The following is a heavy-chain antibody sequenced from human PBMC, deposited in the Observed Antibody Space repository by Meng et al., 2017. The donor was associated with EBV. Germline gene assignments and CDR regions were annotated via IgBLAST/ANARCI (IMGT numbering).Heavy chain of an antibody. Sequence: QVQLVQSGAVVKKXXAXVKVSCKASGYTFTSYDINWVRQATGQGREWMGGMNPNSGNTGYAQKFQGRVTMTRNTYISTDYMELSSLRSEDTAVYNCARGADGDTDYWGQGPLVTVSS. CDR2: MNPNSGNT. V-gene: IGHV1-8*01. CDR3: ARGADGDTDY. J-gene: IGHJ4*02. CDR1: GYTFTSYD. D-gene: IGHD4-17*01.